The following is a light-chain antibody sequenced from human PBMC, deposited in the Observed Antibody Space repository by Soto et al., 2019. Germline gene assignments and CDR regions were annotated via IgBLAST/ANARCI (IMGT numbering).Light chain of an antibody. CDR2: DAS. J-gene: IGKJ1*01. CDR3: QQYNSYSPT. CDR1: QSVSDK. V-gene: IGKV3-15*01. Sequence: EVVMTQSPATLSVSLGERATLSCRATQSVSDKLAWYQQKPGQAPRLVIYDASTRATGVPARFSGSGSGTEFTLTISSLQSDDFATYYCQQYNSYSPTFGQGTKVDIK.